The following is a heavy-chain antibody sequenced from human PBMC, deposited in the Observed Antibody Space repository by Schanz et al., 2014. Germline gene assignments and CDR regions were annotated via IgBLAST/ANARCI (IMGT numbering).Heavy chain of an antibody. V-gene: IGHV3-64*01. Sequence: EVQLVESGGGLVQPGGSLRLSCAASGFTFSSYAMHWVRQAPGKGLEYVSTINSNGGSTYYANSVKGRFSISRDNSKNTLYLQMGSLRAEDMAVYYCARGRAVAGTGYFDYWGQGIQVTVSP. D-gene: IGHD6-19*01. CDR1: GFTFSSYA. J-gene: IGHJ4*02. CDR3: ARGRAVAGTGYFDY. CDR2: INSNGGST.